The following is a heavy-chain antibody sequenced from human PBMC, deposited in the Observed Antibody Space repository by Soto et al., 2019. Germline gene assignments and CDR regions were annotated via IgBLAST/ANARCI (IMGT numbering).Heavy chain of an antibody. CDR3: ALVRYYYYYGMDV. J-gene: IGHJ6*02. CDR1: GYTFTSYA. V-gene: IGHV1-3*01. D-gene: IGHD2-21*01. Sequence: QVQLVQSGAQVKKPGASVKVSCKASGYTFTSYAMHWVRHAPGQRFEWMGWINAGNGNTKYSQKFQGRVTITRDTSESTAYMELSSLRSEDTAVYYCALVRYYYYYGMDVWGQGTTVTVSS. CDR2: INAGNGNT.